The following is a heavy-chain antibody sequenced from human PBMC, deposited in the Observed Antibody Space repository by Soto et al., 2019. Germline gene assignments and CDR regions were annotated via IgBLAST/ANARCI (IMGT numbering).Heavy chain of an antibody. J-gene: IGHJ3*02. CDR2: IKNKADGGTT. D-gene: IGHD1-1*01. CDR3: TSMNDRDAFDI. CDR1: GLNFNIAW. V-gene: IGHV3-15*01. Sequence: PGGSLRLSCAASGLNFNIAWLSWVRQAPGKGLEWVGRIKNKADGGTTDNAAPVKDRFTISRDDSKSTLYLQMNSLKTEDTAMYYCTSMNDRDAFDIWGQGTMVTVSS.